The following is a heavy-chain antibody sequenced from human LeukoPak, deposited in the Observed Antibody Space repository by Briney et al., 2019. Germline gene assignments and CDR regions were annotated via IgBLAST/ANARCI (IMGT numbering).Heavy chain of an antibody. CDR1: GFTFSNYG. CDR2: IRYDGSNK. J-gene: IGHJ4*02. CDR3: AKGDGFGTDH. D-gene: IGHD3-3*01. Sequence: PGGSLRLSCAASGFTFSNYGMHWVRQAPGKGLGWVAFIRYDGSNKYYADSVKGRFTISRDNSKNTLYVQMNSLTTEDTAVYYCAKGDGFGTDHWGQGTLVTVSS. V-gene: IGHV3-30*02.